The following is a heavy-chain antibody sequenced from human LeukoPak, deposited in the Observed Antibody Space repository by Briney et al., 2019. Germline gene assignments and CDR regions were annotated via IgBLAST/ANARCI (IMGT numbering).Heavy chain of an antibody. V-gene: IGHV3-48*01. CDR3: AKVYRIAVAGTHDGMDV. CDR1: GFTFSSYS. Sequence: GGSLRLSCAASGFTFSSYSMNWVRQAPGKGLEWVSYISSSSSTIYYADSVKGRFTISRDNAKNSLYLQMNSLRAEDTAVYYCAKVYRIAVAGTHDGMDVWGQGTTVTVSS. CDR2: ISSSSSTI. J-gene: IGHJ6*02. D-gene: IGHD6-19*01.